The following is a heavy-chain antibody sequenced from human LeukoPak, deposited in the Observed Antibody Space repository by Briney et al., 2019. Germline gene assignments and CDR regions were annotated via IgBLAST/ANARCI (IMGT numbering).Heavy chain of an antibody. V-gene: IGHV4-38-2*01. D-gene: IGHD2/OR15-2a*01. J-gene: IGHJ4*02. Sequence: SETLSLTCGVSHYFIRSSDYYWGWIRQPPGKGLEWLASVYHNGVTSYKSSLESRLTISVDTSENQFSLKLTSVTAADAAVYYCAGRGGAYFRGGIDSWGRGTLVTVTS. CDR2: VYHNGVT. CDR3: AGRGGAYFRGGIDS. CDR1: HYFIRSSDYY.